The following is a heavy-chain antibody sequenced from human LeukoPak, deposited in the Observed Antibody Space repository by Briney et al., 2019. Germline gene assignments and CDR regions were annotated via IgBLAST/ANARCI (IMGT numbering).Heavy chain of an antibody. CDR1: GGSISSYY. V-gene: IGHV4-4*07. D-gene: IGHD6-19*01. CDR2: IYPSGST. CDR3: ASSSSGWFWNY. J-gene: IGHJ4*02. Sequence: AETLSLACSVSGGSISSYYWSWIRQPAGKGLEWIGRIYPSGSTNYNPSLKSRVTMSVDTSKNQFSLNLSSVTAADTAVYYCASSSSGWFWNYWGQGTLVTVSS.